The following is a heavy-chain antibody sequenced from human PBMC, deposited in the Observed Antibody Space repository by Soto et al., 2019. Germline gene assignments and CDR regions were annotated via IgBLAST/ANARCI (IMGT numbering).Heavy chain of an antibody. D-gene: IGHD4-4*01. V-gene: IGHV6-1*01. J-gene: IGHJ3*02. CDR2: TYYRSSWYS. Sequence: SQTLSLTCGISGDSVSSNGATWSWIRQSPSRGLEWLGRTYYRSSWYSDYAVSVNSRITINADTSKNQFSLQLNSVTPEDTAVYYCARQTTEAGHAFDIWGQGTMVTVSS. CDR3: ARQTTEAGHAFDI. CDR1: GDSVSSNGAT.